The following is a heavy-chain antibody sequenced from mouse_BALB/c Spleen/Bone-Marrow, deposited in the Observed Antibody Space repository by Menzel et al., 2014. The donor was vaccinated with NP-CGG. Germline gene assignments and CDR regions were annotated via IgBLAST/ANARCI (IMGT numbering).Heavy chain of an antibody. CDR3: ARIYYYGRDY. CDR1: GYTFTNYW. J-gene: IGHJ2*01. Sequence: VQLQQSGADLAKPGASVKTSCKASGYTFTNYWMHWVKQRPGQGLEWIGYINPSTGYTEYNQKFKDKATLTADKSSSTAYMQLSSLTSEDSAVYYCARIYYYGRDYWGQGTTLTVSS. V-gene: IGHV1-7*01. CDR2: INPSTGYT. D-gene: IGHD1-1*01.